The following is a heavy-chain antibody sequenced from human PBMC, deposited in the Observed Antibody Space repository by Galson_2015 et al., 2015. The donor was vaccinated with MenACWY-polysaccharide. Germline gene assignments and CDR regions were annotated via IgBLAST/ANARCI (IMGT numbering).Heavy chain of an antibody. V-gene: IGHV3-69-1*01. CDR3: ARVRIASRSFDY. J-gene: IGHJ4*02. D-gene: IGHD6-13*01. CDR2: ISSSSTI. Sequence: SLRLSCAASGFTFSNYHMNWVRQALGKGLEWASYISSSSTIYYADSVKGRFTISRDNAKNSLYLQMNSLRAEDTAVYYCARVRIASRSFDYWGQGTLVTVSS. CDR1: GFTFSNYH.